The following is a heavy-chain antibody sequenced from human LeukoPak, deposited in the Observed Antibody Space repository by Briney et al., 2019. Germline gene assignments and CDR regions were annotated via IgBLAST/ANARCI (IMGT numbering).Heavy chain of an antibody. CDR3: AGGLAYCSSTSCHDY. D-gene: IGHD2-2*01. CDR1: GYSISSGYY. J-gene: IGHJ4*02. V-gene: IGHV4-38-2*01. Sequence: SETLSLTCAVSGYSISSGYYWGWIRQPPGKGLEWIGSIYHSGSTYYNPSLKSRVTISVDTSKNQLSLKLSSVTAADTAVYYCAGGLAYCSSTSCHDYWGQGTLVTVSS. CDR2: IYHSGST.